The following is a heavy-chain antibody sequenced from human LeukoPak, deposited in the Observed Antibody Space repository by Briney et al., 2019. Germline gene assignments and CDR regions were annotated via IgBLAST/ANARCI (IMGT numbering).Heavy chain of an antibody. Sequence: SETLSLTCTVSGGSISSYYWSWIRQPPGKGLEWMGYIYYSGSTNYKPSLKSRVTISVDTSKNQFSLKLSSVTAADTAVYYCAREEESAAYGMDVWGQGTKVTVCS. D-gene: IGHD6-13*01. CDR3: AREEESAAYGMDV. CDR1: GGSISSYY. CDR2: IYYSGST. V-gene: IGHV4-59*01. J-gene: IGHJ6*01.